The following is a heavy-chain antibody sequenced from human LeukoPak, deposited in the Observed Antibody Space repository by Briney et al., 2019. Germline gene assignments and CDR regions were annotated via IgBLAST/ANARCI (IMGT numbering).Heavy chain of an antibody. J-gene: IGHJ5*02. CDR1: GYSLSNAW. CDR3: ARAPGVGGGTVPRINLFDP. D-gene: IGHD3-3*01. Sequence: LSRAASGYSLSNAWMSWIRQPPGRGLGWVGYIYYSGRTDYNPSLKSRVTMPVATSKKQFSLKLSSVTAADTAVYLRARAPGVGGGTVPRINLFDPWGQGTLVTVSS. CDR2: IYYSGRT. V-gene: IGHV4-59*01.